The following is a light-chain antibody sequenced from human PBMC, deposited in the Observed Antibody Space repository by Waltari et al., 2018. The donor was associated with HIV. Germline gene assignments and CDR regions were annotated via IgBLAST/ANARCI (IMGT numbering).Light chain of an antibody. Sequence: QSALTQPASVSGSPGQSVPISSTGPTSHFGPYTFVSWYQPHPAHVPKVIIYRVTSRPSGVPPRFSGSKSGNTASLTISGLRAEDEALYYCSTHTGNDTLAFGGGTKLTVL. CDR3: STHTGNDTLA. J-gene: IGLJ2*01. CDR2: RVT. V-gene: IGLV2-14*03. CDR1: TSHFGPYTF.